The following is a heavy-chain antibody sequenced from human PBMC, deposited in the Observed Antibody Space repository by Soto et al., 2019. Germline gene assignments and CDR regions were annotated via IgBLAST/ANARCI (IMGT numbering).Heavy chain of an antibody. CDR3: ARHPERIAQLEWFDS. CDR1: GFTFSSYS. J-gene: IGHJ5*01. V-gene: IGHV3-48*01. CDR2: ISSSSSTI. D-gene: IGHD6-13*01. Sequence: PGGYLRLSCAASGFTFSSYSMNWVRQAPGKGLEWVSYISSSSSTIYYADSVKGRFTISRDNAKNSLYLQMNSLRAEDTAVYYCARHPERIAQLEWFDSCGQGSLVTVSS.